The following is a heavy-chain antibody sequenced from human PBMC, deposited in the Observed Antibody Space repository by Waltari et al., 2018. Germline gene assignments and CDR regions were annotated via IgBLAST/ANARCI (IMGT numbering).Heavy chain of an antibody. CDR1: GFTLSGST. CDR3: TGGAVTGTDF. J-gene: IGHJ4*02. Sequence: EVQVVESGGGLVQPGGTLKLSCPTFGFTLSGSTIHWVRQTSGKGLEWIGRIRSKPNNYATRYTASVEGRFTISRDDSENTAYLQMSSLMTEDTAVYYCTGGAVTGTDFWGQGTLVTVSS. D-gene: IGHD6-13*01. V-gene: IGHV3-73*01. CDR2: IRSKPNNYAT.